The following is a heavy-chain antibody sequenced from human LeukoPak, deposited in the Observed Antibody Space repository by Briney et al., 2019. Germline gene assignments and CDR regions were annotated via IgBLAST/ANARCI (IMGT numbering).Heavy chain of an antibody. CDR1: GGSISSYY. D-gene: IGHD5-18*01. CDR2: IYYSGST. CDR3: ARIPVDTAMVTWFDY. J-gene: IGHJ4*02. V-gene: IGHV4-59*01. Sequence: SETLSLTCTVSGGSISSYYWSWIQQPPGKGREWIGYIYYSGSTNYNPPLKSRVTISVDTSKNQFSLKLSFVTAADTAVYYCARIPVDTAMVTWFDYWGQGTLVTVSS.